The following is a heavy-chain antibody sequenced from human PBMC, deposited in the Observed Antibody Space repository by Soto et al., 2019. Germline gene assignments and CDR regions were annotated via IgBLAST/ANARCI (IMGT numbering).Heavy chain of an antibody. CDR3: ARENYGDAFDF. CDR2: INGGGTSI. CDR1: GFTVTNYE. Sequence: GGSLRLSCAASGFTVTNYEMSWVRQAPGKGLEWVSYINGGGTSIKYAGSVKGRFTMSRDNARNPLYLQMNSLRDEDTAVYYCARENYGDAFDFWGQGTLVTVSS. V-gene: IGHV3-48*03. D-gene: IGHD4-17*01. J-gene: IGHJ4*02.